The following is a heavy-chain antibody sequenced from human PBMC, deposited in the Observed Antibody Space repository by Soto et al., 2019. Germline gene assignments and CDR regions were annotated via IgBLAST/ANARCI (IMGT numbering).Heavy chain of an antibody. Sequence: SVKVSCKASGGTFSSYTISWVRQAPGQGLEWMGRIIPILGIANYAQKFQGRVTITADKSTSTAYMELSSLRSEDTAVYYCARIKDDYGASDFDYWGQGTLVTVSS. CDR3: ARIKDDYGASDFDY. D-gene: IGHD4-17*01. CDR2: IIPILGIA. J-gene: IGHJ4*02. V-gene: IGHV1-69*02. CDR1: GGTFSSYT.